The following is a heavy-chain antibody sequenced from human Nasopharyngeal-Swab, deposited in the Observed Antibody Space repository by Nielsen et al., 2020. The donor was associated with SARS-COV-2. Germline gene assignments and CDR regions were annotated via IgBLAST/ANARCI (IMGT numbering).Heavy chain of an antibody. CDR2: IYYSGST. Sequence: RQAPGKGLEWIGSIYYSGSTYYNPSLKSRVTISVDTSKNQFSLKLSSVTAADTAVYYCASRRYYYGSGSYSLDYWGQGTLVTVSS. D-gene: IGHD3-10*01. J-gene: IGHJ4*02. CDR3: ASRRYYYGSGSYSLDY. V-gene: IGHV4-39*07.